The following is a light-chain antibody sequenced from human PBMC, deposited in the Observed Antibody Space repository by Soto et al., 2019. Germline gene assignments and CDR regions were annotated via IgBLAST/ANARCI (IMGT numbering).Light chain of an antibody. CDR2: GVS. V-gene: IGKV3-20*01. CDR1: QSVSSSY. CDR3: QQYGISPLT. J-gene: IGKJ1*01. Sequence: EILLAQSPCTLSLSPVGIATLSCRASQSVSSSYLAWYQQKPGQAPRLLIYGVSSRATGIPDRFSGSGSGTDFTLTISRLEPEDFAVYYCQQYGISPLTFGQGTKVDI.